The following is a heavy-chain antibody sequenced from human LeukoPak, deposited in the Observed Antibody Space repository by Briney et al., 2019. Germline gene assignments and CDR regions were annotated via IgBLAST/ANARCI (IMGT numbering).Heavy chain of an antibody. CDR2: IWYDGSNK. V-gene: IGHV3-33*06. Sequence: GRSLRLSCAASGFTFSSYGMHWVRQAPGKGLEWVAVIWYDGSNKYYADSVKGRFTSSRDNSKNTLYLQMNSLRAEDTAVYYCAKGIDRINKIDYWGQGTLVTVSS. CDR1: GFTFSSYG. CDR3: AKGIDRINKIDY. J-gene: IGHJ4*02. D-gene: IGHD1-14*01.